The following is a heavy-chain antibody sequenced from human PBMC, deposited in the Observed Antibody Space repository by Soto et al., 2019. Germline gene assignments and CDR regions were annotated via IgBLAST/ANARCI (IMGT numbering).Heavy chain of an antibody. V-gene: IGHV4-4*02. J-gene: IGHJ3*02. CDR2: IYHSGST. D-gene: IGHD3-22*01. Sequence: QVQLQESGPGLVKPSGTLSLTCAVSGGSVSSSNWWSWVRQPPGKGLEWIGEIYHSGSTNYNPSLKSRVTMSVDKSKNQFSLKLTSVTAADTAVYYCRFAYDSDAFDIWGQGTMVTVSS. CDR3: RFAYDSDAFDI. CDR1: GGSVSSSNW.